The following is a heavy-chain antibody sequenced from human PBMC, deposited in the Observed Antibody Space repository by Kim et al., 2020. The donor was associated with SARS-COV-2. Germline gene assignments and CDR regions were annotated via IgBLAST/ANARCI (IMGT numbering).Heavy chain of an antibody. CDR3: ARDPRSHYGDYGVFDP. D-gene: IGHD4-17*01. Sequence: SETLSLTCTVSGGSISSGGYYWSWIRQHPGKGLEWIGYIYYSGSTYYNPSLKSRVTISVDTSKNQFSLKLSSVTAADTAVYYCARDPRSHYGDYGVFDPWGQGTLVTVSS. CDR2: IYYSGST. V-gene: IGHV4-31*03. J-gene: IGHJ5*02. CDR1: GGSISSGGYY.